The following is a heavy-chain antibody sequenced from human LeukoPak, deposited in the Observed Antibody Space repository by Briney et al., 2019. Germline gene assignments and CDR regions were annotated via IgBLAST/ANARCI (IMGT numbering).Heavy chain of an antibody. Sequence: ASVTVSCKVSGYTLTELSMHWVRQAPGKGLEWMGGFDPEDGETIYAQKFQGRVTMTKDTSTSTGIMELRSLRSDDTAVYYCARDPRNSSGRYWYIDVWGRSTLVTVSS. CDR3: ARDPRNSSGRYWYIDV. V-gene: IGHV1-24*01. CDR2: FDPEDGET. CDR1: GYTLTELS. J-gene: IGHJ2*01. D-gene: IGHD6-19*01.